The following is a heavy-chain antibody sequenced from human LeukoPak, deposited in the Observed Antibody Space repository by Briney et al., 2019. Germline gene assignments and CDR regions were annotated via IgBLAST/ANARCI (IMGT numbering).Heavy chain of an antibody. CDR1: GFTFSSYW. V-gene: IGHV3-74*01. CDR3: ARDGYSFGHDFDY. D-gene: IGHD5-18*01. Sequence: GGSLRLSCAASGFTFSSYWMHWVRHTPGNGLVWVSRIKGDGSYADSVKGRFTISRDNAKNTLYLQMNSLRAEDTAVYYCARDGYSFGHDFDYWGQGTLVTVSS. J-gene: IGHJ4*02. CDR2: IKGDG.